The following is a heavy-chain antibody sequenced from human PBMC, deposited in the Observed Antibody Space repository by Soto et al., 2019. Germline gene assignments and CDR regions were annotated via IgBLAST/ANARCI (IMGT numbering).Heavy chain of an antibody. V-gene: IGHV4-31*03. D-gene: IGHD6-13*01. CDR1: GGSISSGDYY. CDR3: ARGSSSWYGQED. J-gene: IGHJ4*02. CDR2: IYYSGST. Sequence: PSETLSLTCTVSGGSISSGDYYWSWIRQHPGKGLEWIGYIYYSGSTYYNPSLKSRVIISVDTSKNQFSLKLSSVTAADTAVYYCARGSSSWYGQEDWGQAIVVTVPS.